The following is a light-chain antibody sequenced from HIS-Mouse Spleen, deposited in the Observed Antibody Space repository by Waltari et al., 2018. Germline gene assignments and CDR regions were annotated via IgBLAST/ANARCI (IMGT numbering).Light chain of an antibody. J-gene: IGLJ3*02. CDR1: NIGSKS. CDR3: QVWDSISDHPWV. V-gene: IGLV3-21*02. CDR2: DDS. Sequence: SYVLTQPPSVSVAPGQTARITCGGNNIGSKSVHWYQQKPGQALVLVVYDDSDWPSGSPERFAGSTSGNTATRTIGRVVAGDDADYYCQVWDSISDHPWVFGGGTKLTVL.